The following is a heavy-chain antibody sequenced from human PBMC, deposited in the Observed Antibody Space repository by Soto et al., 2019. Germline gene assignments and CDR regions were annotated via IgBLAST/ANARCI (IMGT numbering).Heavy chain of an antibody. CDR1: GFTFSSYA. J-gene: IGHJ4*02. Sequence: QVQLVESGGGVVQPGRSLRLSCAASGFTFSSYAMHWVRQAPGKGLEWVAVISYDGSNKYYADSVKGRFTISRDNSKNTLYLQMNSLRAEDTAVYYCARGNYGDYAGPYRAYFDYWGQGTLVTVSS. V-gene: IGHV3-30-3*01. D-gene: IGHD4-17*01. CDR3: ARGNYGDYAGPYRAYFDY. CDR2: ISYDGSNK.